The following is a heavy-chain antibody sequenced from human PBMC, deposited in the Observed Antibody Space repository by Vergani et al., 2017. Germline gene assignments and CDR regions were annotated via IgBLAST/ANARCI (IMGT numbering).Heavy chain of an antibody. CDR2: IIPIFGTA. V-gene: IGHV1-69*18. Sequence: QVQLVQSGAEVKKPGSSVKVSCKASGGTFSSYAISWVRQAPGQGLEWMGRIIPIFGTANYAQKFKGRVTITADESTSTAYMELSSLRSEDTAVYYCARVLVVPAATRRYYGMDVWGQGTTVTVSS. J-gene: IGHJ6*02. CDR3: ARVLVVPAATRRYYGMDV. CDR1: GGTFSSYA. D-gene: IGHD2-2*01.